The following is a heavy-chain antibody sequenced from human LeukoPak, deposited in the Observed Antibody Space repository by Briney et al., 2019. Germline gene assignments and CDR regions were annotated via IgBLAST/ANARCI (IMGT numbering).Heavy chain of an antibody. CDR2: IYYSGST. CDR3: ARHGGRYWYFDL. Sequence: SETLSLTCTVSGESISGFYWNWIRQPPGKGLEWLGYIYYSGSTNYNPSLKSRVTISIDTSKNQFSLKLSSVTAADTAVYYCARHGGRYWYFDLWGRGTPVIVSS. D-gene: IGHD6-25*01. V-gene: IGHV4-59*08. CDR1: GESISGFY. J-gene: IGHJ2*01.